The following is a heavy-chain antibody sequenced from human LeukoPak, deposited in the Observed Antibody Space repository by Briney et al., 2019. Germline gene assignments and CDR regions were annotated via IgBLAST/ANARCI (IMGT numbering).Heavy chain of an antibody. V-gene: IGHV4-34*01. Sequence: PSETLSLTCAVYGGSFSGYYWSWIRQPPGKGLEWIGEINHSGSTNYNPSLKSRVTVSVDTSKNQFSLKLSSVTAADTAVYYCARQVVPAAPGAFDIWGQGTMVTVSS. CDR3: ARQVVPAAPGAFDI. CDR2: INHSGST. D-gene: IGHD2-2*01. CDR1: GGSFSGYY. J-gene: IGHJ3*02.